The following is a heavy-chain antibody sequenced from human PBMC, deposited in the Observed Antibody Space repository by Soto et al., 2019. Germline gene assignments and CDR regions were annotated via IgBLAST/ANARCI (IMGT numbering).Heavy chain of an antibody. D-gene: IGHD1-26*01. CDR3: ARDPADLWEPDQYFEY. J-gene: IGHJ1*01. CDR2: ISSGSTYI. V-gene: IGHV3-21*01. CDR1: GFSFDKYS. Sequence: EVHLVESGGGLVKPWGSLKLSCAASGFSFDKYSMNWVRQAPGGGLEWVSSISSGSTYINYADSVRGRFTVSRDNARKLLNLQMNSLRAEDTGVYYCARDPADLWEPDQYFEYWGQGTLVTVSS.